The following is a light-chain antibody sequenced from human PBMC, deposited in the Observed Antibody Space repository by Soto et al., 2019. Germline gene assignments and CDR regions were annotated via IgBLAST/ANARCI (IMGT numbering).Light chain of an antibody. CDR2: VVS. CDR1: SSDVGGYNY. CDR3: SSYAGSTYLAV. V-gene: IGLV2-14*01. Sequence: QSALTQPASVSGSPGQSIAISCTGTSSDVGGYNYVSWHQQHPGKAPKVLISVVSNRPSGVSNRFSGSKSGNTASLTISGLQAEDEADYYCSSYAGSTYLAVFGTGTKVTVL. J-gene: IGLJ1*01.